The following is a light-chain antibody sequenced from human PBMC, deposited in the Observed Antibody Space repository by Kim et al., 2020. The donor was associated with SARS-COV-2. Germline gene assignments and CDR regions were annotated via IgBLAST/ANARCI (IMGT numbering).Light chain of an antibody. J-gene: IGKJ4*01. CDR3: QQRSNWPPPLT. CDR1: QSVSSY. Sequence: PGERATLSCRASQSVSSYLAVYQQKPGQAPRLLIHDASNRATGIPARCSGSGSGTDFTLTISSLEPEDFAVYYCQQRSNWPPPLTFGGGTKVDIK. CDR2: DAS. V-gene: IGKV3-11*01.